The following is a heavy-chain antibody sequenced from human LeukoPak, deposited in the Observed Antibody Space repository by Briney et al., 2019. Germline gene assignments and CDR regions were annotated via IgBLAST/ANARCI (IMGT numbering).Heavy chain of an antibody. Sequence: ASVKVSCKASGYTFTSYYMHWVRQAPGQGLEWMGIINPSGGSTSYAQKFQGRVTMTRDTSTSTIYMELSSLRSEDTAVYYCAKAPSYGSGSYHVDYWGQGTLVTVSS. CDR2: INPSGGST. CDR1: GYTFTSYY. D-gene: IGHD3-10*01. V-gene: IGHV1-46*01. CDR3: AKAPSYGSGSYHVDY. J-gene: IGHJ4*02.